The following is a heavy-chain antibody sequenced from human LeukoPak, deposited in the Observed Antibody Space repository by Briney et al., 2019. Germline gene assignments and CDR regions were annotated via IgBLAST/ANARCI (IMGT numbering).Heavy chain of an antibody. CDR3: ARYADATLDS. D-gene: IGHD2-2*01. Sequence: SQTLSLTCAISGDSVSSNSAAWNWIRQSPSRGLEWLGRTYYRSRWYNEYAVSVKSRITVNPDSSKNHFSLHLNSVTPDDTAVYYCARYADATLDSWGQGTLVTVSS. J-gene: IGHJ4*02. CDR1: GDSVSSNSAA. V-gene: IGHV6-1*01. CDR2: TYYRSRWYN.